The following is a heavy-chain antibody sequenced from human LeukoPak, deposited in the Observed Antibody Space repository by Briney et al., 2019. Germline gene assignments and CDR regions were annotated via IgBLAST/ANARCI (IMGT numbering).Heavy chain of an antibody. Sequence: GGSLRLSCAAFGFTFRPYGMHWVRQAPGKGPEWVALILNDGNTKHYADSVRGRFTISRDNSKNTLYLQMNSLRAEDTAVYYCARDIGDCSSGSCYSDYFDYWGQGTLVTVSS. J-gene: IGHJ4*02. D-gene: IGHD2-15*01. V-gene: IGHV3-33*01. CDR1: GFTFRPYG. CDR2: ILNDGNTK. CDR3: ARDIGDCSSGSCYSDYFDY.